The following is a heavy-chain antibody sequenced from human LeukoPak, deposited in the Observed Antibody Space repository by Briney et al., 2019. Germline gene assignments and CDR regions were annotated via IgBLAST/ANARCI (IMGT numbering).Heavy chain of an antibody. V-gene: IGHV3-11*04. CDR3: ARDQYSGYLSYYYYYGMDV. CDR1: GFTFSDYY. D-gene: IGHD5-12*01. Sequence: GGSLRLSCAASGFTFSDYYMSWIRQAPGKGLEWVSYISSSGSTIYYADSVKGRFTISRDNAKNSLYLQMNSLRAEDTAVYYCARDQYSGYLSYYYYYGMDVWGQGTTVTVSS. CDR2: ISSSGSTI. J-gene: IGHJ6*02.